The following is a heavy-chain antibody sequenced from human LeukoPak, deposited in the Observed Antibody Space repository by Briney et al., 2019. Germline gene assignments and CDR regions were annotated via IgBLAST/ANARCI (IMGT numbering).Heavy chain of an antibody. Sequence: GGSLRLSCAASGFTVSSNYMSWVRQAPGKGLEWVSVIYSGGSTYYADSVKGRFTISRDNSKNTLYLQMNSLRAEDTAVYYCASPITGNAFDIWGQGTMVTASS. CDR3: ASPITGNAFDI. D-gene: IGHD5-24*01. J-gene: IGHJ3*02. V-gene: IGHV3-66*01. CDR1: GFTVSSNY. CDR2: IYSGGST.